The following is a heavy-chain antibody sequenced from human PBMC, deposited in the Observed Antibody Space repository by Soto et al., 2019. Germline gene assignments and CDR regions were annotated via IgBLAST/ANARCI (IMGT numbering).Heavy chain of an antibody. Sequence: PGGSLRLSCAASGFTVSSNYMSWVRQAPGKGLEWVSVIYSGGSTYYADSVKGRFTISRDNSKNTLYLQMNSLRAEDTAVYYCATRSANWNFGYFDYWGQGTLVTVSS. D-gene: IGHD1-7*01. J-gene: IGHJ4*02. V-gene: IGHV3-53*01. CDR3: ATRSANWNFGYFDY. CDR1: GFTVSSNY. CDR2: IYSGGST.